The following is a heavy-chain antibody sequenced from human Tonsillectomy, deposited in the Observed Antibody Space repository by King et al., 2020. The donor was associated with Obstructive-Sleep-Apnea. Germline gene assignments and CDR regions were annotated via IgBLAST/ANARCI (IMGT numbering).Heavy chain of an antibody. CDR2: ISYDGSNK. CDR3: AGEKVVAATADYFDY. Sequence: VQLVESGGGVVQPGRSLRLSCAASGFTFSSYAMHWVRQAPGKGLEWVAVISYDGSNKYYADSVKGRFTISRNNSKNTLYLQMNSLRAEDTAVYYCAGEKVVAATADYFDYWGQGTLVTVSS. CDR1: GFTFSSYA. J-gene: IGHJ4*02. D-gene: IGHD2-15*01. V-gene: IGHV3-30-3*01.